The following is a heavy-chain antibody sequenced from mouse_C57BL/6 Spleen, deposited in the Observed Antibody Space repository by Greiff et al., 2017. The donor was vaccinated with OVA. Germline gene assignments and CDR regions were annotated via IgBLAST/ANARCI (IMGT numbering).Heavy chain of an antibody. CDR2: INPSNGGT. CDR1: GYTFTSYW. CDR3: ARRVLRNYAMDY. Sequence: QVHVKQSGTELVKPGASVKLSCKASGYTFTSYWMHWVKQRPGQGLEWIGNINPSNGGTNYNEKFKSKATLTVDKSSSTAYMQLSSLTSEDSAVYYCARRVLRNYAMDYWGQGTSVTVSS. J-gene: IGHJ4*01. D-gene: IGHD1-1*01. V-gene: IGHV1-53*01.